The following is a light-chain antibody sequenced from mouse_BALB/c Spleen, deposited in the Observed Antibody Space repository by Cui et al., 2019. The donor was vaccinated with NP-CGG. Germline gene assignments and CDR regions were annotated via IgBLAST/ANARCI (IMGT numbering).Light chain of an antibody. Sequence: QAVVTQESPLTTSPGETVTLTCRSSTGAVTNSNYANWVQEKPDHLFTGLIGGTKNRAPGVPARFSGSLIGDKAALTITGAQTEDEAIYFCALWYSNHWVVGGGTKLTVL. J-gene: IGLJ1*01. CDR1: TGAVTNSNY. CDR3: ALWYSNHWV. V-gene: IGLV1*01. CDR2: GTK.